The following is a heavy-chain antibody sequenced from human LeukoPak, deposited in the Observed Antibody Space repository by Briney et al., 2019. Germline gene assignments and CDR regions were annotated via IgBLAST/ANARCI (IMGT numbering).Heavy chain of an antibody. D-gene: IGHD3-22*01. J-gene: IGHJ3*02. CDR1: GGSISSGSYY. V-gene: IGHV4-39*07. CDR3: ARGKSTYYYDSSGYYRSRPDAFDI. CDR2: IYYSGST. Sequence: SGTLSLTCTVSGGSISSGSYYWDWIRQPPGKGLEWIGSIYYSGSTYYNPSLKSRVTISVDMSKNQFSLKLSSVTAADTAVYYCARGKSTYYYDSSGYYRSRPDAFDIWGQGTMVTVSS.